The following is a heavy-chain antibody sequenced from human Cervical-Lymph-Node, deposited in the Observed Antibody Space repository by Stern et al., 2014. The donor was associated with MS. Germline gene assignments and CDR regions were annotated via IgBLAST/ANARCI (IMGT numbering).Heavy chain of an antibody. Sequence: EVQLVESGAEVKKPGESLKISCEASGYLFDDYWIGWVRQMSGRGLELVAIIFPRDSNTRYSPSVQGQVTISAAKSISTAYLQWSSLKASDPPIYSCARSPATPSGYDRFDYWGQGALVTVSS. D-gene: IGHD5-12*01. J-gene: IGHJ4*02. CDR1: GYLFDDYW. CDR2: IFPRDSNT. CDR3: ARSPATPSGYDRFDY. V-gene: IGHV5-51*03.